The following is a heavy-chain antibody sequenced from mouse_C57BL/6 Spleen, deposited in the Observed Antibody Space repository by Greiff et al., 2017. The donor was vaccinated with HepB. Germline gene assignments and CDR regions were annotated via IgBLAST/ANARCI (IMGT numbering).Heavy chain of an antibody. CDR1: GFTFTDYY. V-gene: IGHV1-36*01. CDR2: VYPYNGGT. D-gene: IGHD1-1*01. J-gene: IGHJ3*01. Sequence: EVQLQQSGPVLVKPGPSVRISCKASGFTFTDYYMHWVKQSHGKSLEWIGLVYPYNGGTSYNQKFKGKATLTVDTSSSTAYLELNSLTPEDSAVYYCASGGNYGSSYSAWFAYWGQGTLVTVSA. CDR3: ASGGNYGSSYSAWFAY.